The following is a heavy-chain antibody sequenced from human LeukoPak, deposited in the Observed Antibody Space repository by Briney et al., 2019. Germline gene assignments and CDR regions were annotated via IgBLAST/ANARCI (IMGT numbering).Heavy chain of an antibody. CDR1: GGTFSSYA. J-gene: IGHJ4*02. D-gene: IGHD2-2*01. CDR3: GRDRGQLLNYFDY. Sequence: ASVKVSCKASGGTFSSYAISWVRQAPGQGGEWMGGVIPIFGTANYAQKFQGRVTITADESTSTASMELSSLRSEDTAVYYCGRDRGQLLNYFDYWGQGTLVTVSS. V-gene: IGHV1-69*13. CDR2: VIPIFGTA.